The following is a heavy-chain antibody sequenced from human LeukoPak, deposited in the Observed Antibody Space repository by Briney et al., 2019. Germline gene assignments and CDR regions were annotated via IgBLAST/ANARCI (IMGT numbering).Heavy chain of an antibody. CDR1: GYSISSAYY. V-gene: IGHV4-38-2*02. Sequence: PSETLSLTCTVSGYSISSAYYWGWIRQPPGKGLEWIGTIYHTGTTYYNPSLKSRVTISVDTSKNQFSLRLSSVTAADTAVYYCARGIFVTGGDYFDYWGQGTLVTVSS. D-gene: IGHD2-21*02. CDR2: IYHTGTT. CDR3: ARGIFVTGGDYFDY. J-gene: IGHJ4*02.